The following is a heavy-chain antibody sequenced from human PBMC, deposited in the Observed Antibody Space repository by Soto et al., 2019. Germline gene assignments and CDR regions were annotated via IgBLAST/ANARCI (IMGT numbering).Heavy chain of an antibody. J-gene: IGHJ4*02. Sequence: ASVKVSCKASGYTFTSYYMHWVRQAPGQGLEWMGIINPSGGSTSYAQKFQGRVTMTRDTSTSTVYMELSSLRSEDTAVYYCARSLTTIAVAGGGVDYWGQGTLVTVS. D-gene: IGHD6-19*01. CDR3: ARSLTTIAVAGGGVDY. CDR1: GYTFTSYY. V-gene: IGHV1-46*01. CDR2: INPSGGST.